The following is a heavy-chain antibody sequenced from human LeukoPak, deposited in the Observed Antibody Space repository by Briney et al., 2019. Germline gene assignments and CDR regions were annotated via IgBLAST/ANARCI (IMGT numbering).Heavy chain of an antibody. V-gene: IGHV4-39*07. CDR2: IYHSGST. Sequence: PSETLSLTCTVSGGSISSSSYYWGWIRQPPGKGLEWIGSIYHSGSTYYNPSLKSRVTISVDTSKNQFSLKLSSMTAADTAVYYCARPRGYSYGYFDYWGQGTLVTVSS. D-gene: IGHD5-18*01. J-gene: IGHJ4*02. CDR1: GGSISSSSYY. CDR3: ARPRGYSYGYFDY.